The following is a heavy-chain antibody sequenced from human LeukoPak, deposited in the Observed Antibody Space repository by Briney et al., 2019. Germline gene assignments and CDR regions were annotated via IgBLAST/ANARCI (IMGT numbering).Heavy chain of an antibody. CDR1: GFTFSSYA. D-gene: IGHD2-21*02. CDR2: ISYDGSNK. J-gene: IGHJ4*02. V-gene: IGHV3-30*04. Sequence: GGSLRLPCAASGFTFSSYAMHWVRQAPGKGLEWVAVISYDGSNKYYADSVKGRFTISRDNSKNTLYLQMNSLRAEDTAVYYCARFRTWGDKAFDYWGQGTLVTVSS. CDR3: ARFRTWGDKAFDY.